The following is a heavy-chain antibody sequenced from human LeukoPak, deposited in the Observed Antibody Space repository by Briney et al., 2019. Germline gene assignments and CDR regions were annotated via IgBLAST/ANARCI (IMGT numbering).Heavy chain of an antibody. V-gene: IGHV4-59*01. CDR3: ARGAATAATPFDY. Sequence: SETLSLTCTVSGGSLSSYYWSWIRQPPGKGLEWIGYIYYSGSTNYNPSLKSRVTISVDTSKNQLSLKLSSVTAADTAVYYCARGAATAATPFDYWGQGTLVTVSS. CDR2: IYYSGST. D-gene: IGHD2-2*02. J-gene: IGHJ4*02. CDR1: GGSLSSYY.